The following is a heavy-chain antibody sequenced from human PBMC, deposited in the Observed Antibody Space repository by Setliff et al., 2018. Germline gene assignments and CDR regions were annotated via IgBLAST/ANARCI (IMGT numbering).Heavy chain of an antibody. Sequence: GGSLRLSCAAFGFTFSSYSFSWVRQVPGKGLEWVSFISERNDYSFYADSVKGRFTISRDNTKKLLYLHMHSLRIDDTAVYFCARDANWAIERGFDSWGQGTLVTVSS. CDR2: ISERNDYS. CDR3: ARDANWAIERGFDS. J-gene: IGHJ4*02. V-gene: IGHV3-21*01. D-gene: IGHD7-27*01. CDR1: GFTFSSYS.